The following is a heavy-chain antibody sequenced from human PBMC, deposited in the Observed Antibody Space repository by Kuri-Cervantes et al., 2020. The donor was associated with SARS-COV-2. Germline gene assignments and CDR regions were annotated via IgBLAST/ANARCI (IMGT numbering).Heavy chain of an antibody. CDR2: INPSGGST. Sequence: ASVKVSCKGSGYTFTNYYVHWVRQAPGQGLEWMGMINPSGGSTSYAQKFQGRVTMTRDTSTGTVYMELSSLRSKDTAVYYCTLTVAAGGSVNWFDPWGQGTLVT. CDR3: TLTVAAGGSVNWFDP. CDR1: GYTFTNYY. J-gene: IGHJ5*02. V-gene: IGHV1-46*01. D-gene: IGHD6-13*01.